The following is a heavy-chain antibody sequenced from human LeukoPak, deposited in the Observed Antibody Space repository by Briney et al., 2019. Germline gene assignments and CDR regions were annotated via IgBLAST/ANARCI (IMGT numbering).Heavy chain of an antibody. J-gene: IGHJ4*02. Sequence: PGGSLRLSCAASGFTFSSYWMSWVRQAPGKGLEWVANIKQDGSEKYYVDSVKGRFTISRDNAKNSLYLQMSSLRAEDTAVYYCARSIAVAGTNFDYWGQGTLVTVSS. V-gene: IGHV3-7*03. CDR2: IKQDGSEK. D-gene: IGHD6-19*01. CDR1: GFTFSSYW. CDR3: ARSIAVAGTNFDY.